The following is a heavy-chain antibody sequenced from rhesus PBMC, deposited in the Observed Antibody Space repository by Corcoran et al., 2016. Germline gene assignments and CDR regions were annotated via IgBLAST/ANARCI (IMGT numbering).Heavy chain of an antibody. Sequence: QVQLQESGPGLVKPSETLPLTCAVSGASISSDYWRLIRQSPGKGLEWIGYIDGTGGSTNYNPSLKSRVTISKDTSKNQFSLKVTSVTAADTAVYYCARGRGGTYDKFDYWGQGVLVTVSS. J-gene: IGHJ4*01. CDR1: GASISSDY. CDR3: ARGRGGTYDKFDY. CDR2: IDGTGGST. D-gene: IGHD3-40*01. V-gene: IGHV4S2*01.